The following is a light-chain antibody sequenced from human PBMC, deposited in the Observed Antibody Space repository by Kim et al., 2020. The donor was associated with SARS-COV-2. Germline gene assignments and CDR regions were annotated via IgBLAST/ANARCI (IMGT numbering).Light chain of an antibody. CDR2: VAS. V-gene: IGKV1-9*01. Sequence: DIQLTQSPSFLSASVGDRVTITCRASQGISSYLAWYQQKPGKAPKLLIYVASTLQSGVPSRFSGSGSGTEFTLTISSLQPEDVATYYCQQLNSYPRLTFGGGTKVDIK. J-gene: IGKJ4*01. CDR1: QGISSY. CDR3: QQLNSYPRLT.